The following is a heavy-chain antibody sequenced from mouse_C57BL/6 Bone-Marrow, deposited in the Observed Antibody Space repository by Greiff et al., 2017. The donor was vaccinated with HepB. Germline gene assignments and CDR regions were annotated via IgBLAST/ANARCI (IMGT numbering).Heavy chain of an antibody. J-gene: IGHJ1*03. D-gene: IGHD1-1*01. Sequence: EVQLQQSGPELVKPGASVKISCKASGYSFTGYYMNWVKQSPEKSLEWIGEINPSTGGTTYNQKFKAKATLTVDKSSSTAYMQLKSLTSEDSAVYYCARVLITTGVATSHWYFDVWGTGTTVTVSS. V-gene: IGHV1-42*01. CDR1: GYSFTGYY. CDR3: ARVLITTGVATSHWYFDV. CDR2: INPSTGGT.